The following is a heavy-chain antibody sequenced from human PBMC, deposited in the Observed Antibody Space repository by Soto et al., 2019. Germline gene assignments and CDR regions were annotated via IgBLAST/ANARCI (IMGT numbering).Heavy chain of an antibody. D-gene: IGHD3-22*01. J-gene: IGHJ4*02. CDR2: INHSGST. CDR3: ARGVAMKLLVYWKACDKYYFDS. CDR1: GGSFSGYY. V-gene: IGHV4-34*01. Sequence: SETLSLTCAVYGGSFSGYYWSWIRQTPGKGLEWIGEINHSGSTNYNPSLKSRVTLLVDTSKNKFYLQMSSLTAADTAVYYCARGVAMKLLVYWKACDKYYFDSWGQGTLVTVSS.